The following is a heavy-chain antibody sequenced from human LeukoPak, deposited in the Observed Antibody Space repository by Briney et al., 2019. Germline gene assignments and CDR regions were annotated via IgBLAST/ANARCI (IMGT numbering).Heavy chain of an antibody. CDR2: ISPRSETK. D-gene: IGHD4-11*01. Sequence: GGSLRLSCVASGFTFWSHGMIWVRQAPGKGLDGLSYISPRSETKNYADSVKDRFTISRDDGENSVSLHMNSLRLEDTAVYYCARVRGPTVNTMYYDLWGQGTLVTVSS. V-gene: IGHV3-48*01. CDR1: GFTFWSHG. J-gene: IGHJ4*02. CDR3: ARVRGPTVNTMYYDL.